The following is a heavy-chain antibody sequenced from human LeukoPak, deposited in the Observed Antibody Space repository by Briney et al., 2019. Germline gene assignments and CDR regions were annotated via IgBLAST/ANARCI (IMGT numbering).Heavy chain of an antibody. CDR3: AKMRADYGNYFDY. J-gene: IGHJ4*02. D-gene: IGHD4-17*01. CDR2: IKQDGSEK. Sequence: PGGSLRLSCAASGFTFSSYWMSWVRQAPGKGLEWVANIKQDGSEKYYVDSVKGRFTISRDNAKNSLYLQMNSLRAEDTAVYYCAKMRADYGNYFDYWGQGTLVTVSS. CDR1: GFTFSSYW. V-gene: IGHV3-7*01.